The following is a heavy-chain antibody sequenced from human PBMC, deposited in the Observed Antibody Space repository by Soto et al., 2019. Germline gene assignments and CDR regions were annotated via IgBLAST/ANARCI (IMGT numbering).Heavy chain of an antibody. CDR3: ARVWSGYSGVDY. Sequence: PGGSLRLSCAASGFTFGAFAMAWVRQRPGNGLEWVSSLSGGGGSTYYNNSVRGRFTISRDNAQNSVYLQMNSLRAEDTAIYYCARVWSGYSGVDYWGQGTLVTVSS. J-gene: IGHJ4*02. CDR1: GFTFGAFA. V-gene: IGHV3-23*01. D-gene: IGHD3-3*01. CDR2: LSGGGGST.